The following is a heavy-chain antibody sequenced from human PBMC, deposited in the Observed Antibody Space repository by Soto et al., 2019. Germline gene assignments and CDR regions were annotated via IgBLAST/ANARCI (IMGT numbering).Heavy chain of an antibody. V-gene: IGHV4-31*03. CDR2: IYYSGST. J-gene: IGHJ4*02. Sequence: LSETLSLTCTVSGGSISSGGYYWSWIRQHPGKGLEWIGYIYYSGSTYYNPSLKSRVTISVDTSKNQFSLKLSSVTAADTAVYYCARGRMIVVVTFDYWGQGTLVTVSS. CDR1: GGSISSGGYY. D-gene: IGHD3-22*01. CDR3: ARGRMIVVVTFDY.